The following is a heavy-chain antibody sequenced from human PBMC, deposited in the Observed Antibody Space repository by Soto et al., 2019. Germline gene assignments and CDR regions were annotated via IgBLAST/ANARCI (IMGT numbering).Heavy chain of an antibody. CDR1: GYMFNTYG. Sequence: QVQLLQSGAEVKKPGASVKVSCKASGYMFNTYGITWVRQAPGQGLEWMGWISVYNGNIDYAQKFEGRVTMTIDTSTGTGYMELKRLTSDDAAVDYCARTYGSGDYFLPFEYWGQGTPVSVSS. D-gene: IGHD3-10*01. CDR2: ISVYNGNI. J-gene: IGHJ4*02. V-gene: IGHV1-18*01. CDR3: ARTYGSGDYFLPFEY.